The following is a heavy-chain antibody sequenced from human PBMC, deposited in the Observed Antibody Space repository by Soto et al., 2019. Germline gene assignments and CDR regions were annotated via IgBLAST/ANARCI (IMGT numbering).Heavy chain of an antibody. J-gene: IGHJ1*01. V-gene: IGHV1-69*13. CDR1: GGTFSSYA. CDR2: IIPIFGTA. Sequence: SVKVSCKASGGTFSSYAISWVRQAPGQGLEWMGGIIPIFGTANYAQKFQGRVTITADESTSTAYMELSSLRSEDTAVYYCARDRGYYDSSGYYFAEYFQHWGQGTLVTVSS. D-gene: IGHD3-22*01. CDR3: ARDRGYYDSSGYYFAEYFQH.